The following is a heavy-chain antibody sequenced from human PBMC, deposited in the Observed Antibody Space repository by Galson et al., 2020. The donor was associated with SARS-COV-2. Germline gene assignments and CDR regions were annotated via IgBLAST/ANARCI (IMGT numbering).Heavy chain of an antibody. CDR3: ARERGYYYGLGSYFRPFDYGMDV. D-gene: IGHD3-10*01. CDR1: GFTFSSYG. CDR2: IWYDGSNK. V-gene: IGHV3-33*01. Sequence: GGSLRLSCAASGFTFSSYGMHWVRQAPGKGLEWVAVIWYDGSNKYYADSVKGRFTISRDNSKNTLYLQMNSLRAEDTAVYYCARERGYYYGLGSYFRPFDYGMDVWGQGTTVTVSS. J-gene: IGHJ6*02.